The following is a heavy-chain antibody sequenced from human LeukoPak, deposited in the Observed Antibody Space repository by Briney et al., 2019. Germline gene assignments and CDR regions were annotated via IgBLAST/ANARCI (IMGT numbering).Heavy chain of an antibody. D-gene: IGHD1-26*01. J-gene: IGHJ1*01. V-gene: IGHV4-59*08. CDR1: GGSISGYF. CDR2: IFHTGST. CDR3: ARHEPRGTYPLHD. Sequence: PSETLSLTCTVSGGSISGYFWSWIRQPPGKGLEWVAHIFHTGSTTYNPSLKSRLTISVDTSNQVSLKLRSVTVADTAVYYCARHEPRGTYPLHDWGQGTLVTVSS.